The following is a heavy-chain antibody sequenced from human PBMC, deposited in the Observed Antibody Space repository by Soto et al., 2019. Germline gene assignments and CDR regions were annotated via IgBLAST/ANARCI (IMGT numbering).Heavy chain of an antibody. J-gene: IGHJ4*02. CDR3: ARVSIRQQLDY. D-gene: IGHD6-13*01. Sequence: QVQLQQWGAGLLKPSETLSLTCAVYGGSFSGYYWSWIRQPPGKGLEWIGEINHSGSTNYNPSLKSRVTISVDTSKNQFSLKLSSVTAADTAVYYCARVSIRQQLDYWGQGTLVTVSS. CDR1: GGSFSGYY. CDR2: INHSGST. V-gene: IGHV4-34*01.